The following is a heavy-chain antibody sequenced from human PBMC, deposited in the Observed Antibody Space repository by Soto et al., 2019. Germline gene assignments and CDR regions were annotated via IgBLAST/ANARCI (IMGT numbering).Heavy chain of an antibody. CDR3: ARSRGYYGSGSYFPIDAFDI. J-gene: IGHJ3*02. CDR1: GFTFSSYD. CDR2: IGTAGDT. Sequence: GGSLRLSCAASGFTFSSYDMHWVRQATGKGLEWVSAIGTAGDTYYPGSVKGRFTISRENAKNSLYLQMNSLRAGDTAVYYCARSRGYYGSGSYFPIDAFDIWGQGTMVTVSS. D-gene: IGHD3-10*01. V-gene: IGHV3-13*01.